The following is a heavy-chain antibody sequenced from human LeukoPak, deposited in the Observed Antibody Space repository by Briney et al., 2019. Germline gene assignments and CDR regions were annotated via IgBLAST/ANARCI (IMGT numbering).Heavy chain of an antibody. V-gene: IGHV4-59*01. CDR2: IYYSGST. Sequence: SETLSLTCTASGGSISSYYWSWIRQPPGKGLEWIGYIYYSGSTTYNPSLKSRVTISVDTSKNQFSLKLSSVTAADTAVYYCARVSGSYRQYYFDYWGQGTLVTVSS. D-gene: IGHD3-10*01. CDR3: ARVSGSYRQYYFDY. J-gene: IGHJ4*02. CDR1: GGSISSYY.